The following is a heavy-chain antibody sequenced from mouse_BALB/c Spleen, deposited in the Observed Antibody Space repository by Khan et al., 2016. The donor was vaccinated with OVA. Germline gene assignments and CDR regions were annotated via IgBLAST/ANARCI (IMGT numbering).Heavy chain of an antibody. V-gene: IGHV1-7*01. CDR1: GYTFTSYW. CDR3: ARDRIDY. Sequence: VQLQQSGAELAKPGASVKMSCKASGYTFTSYWMHWIKQRPGQGLEWIGYINPTSGYTDYNQKFQDKATLTADKSSSTAYMHMNSLTSDDSAVYYCARDRIDYWGQGTTLTVAS. J-gene: IGHJ2*01. CDR2: INPTSGYT.